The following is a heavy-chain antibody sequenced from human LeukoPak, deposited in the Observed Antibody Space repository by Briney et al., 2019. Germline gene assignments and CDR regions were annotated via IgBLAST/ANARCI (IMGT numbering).Heavy chain of an antibody. CDR2: IGRSGVYT. Sequence: GGSLRLSCSASGFTFSDYYMSWIRQAPGKGLEWVSYIGRSGVYTNYADSVKGRFTISRDNSKNTLYLQMNSLRAEDTAVYYCARFAFGDDYWGQGTLVTVSS. CDR3: ARFAFGDDY. J-gene: IGHJ4*02. CDR1: GFTFSDYY. D-gene: IGHD4-17*01. V-gene: IGHV3-11*06.